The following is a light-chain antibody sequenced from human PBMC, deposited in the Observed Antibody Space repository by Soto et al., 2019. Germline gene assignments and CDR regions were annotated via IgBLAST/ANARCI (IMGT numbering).Light chain of an antibody. J-gene: IGLJ2*01. CDR1: RSNIGTNA. CDR2: GDN. V-gene: IGLV1-44*01. Sequence: QSVLTQPPSASGTPGQRVTISCSGSRSNIGTNAVNWYQQLPGTAPKVLLYGDNQRPSGVPARFSGSRSGTSASLAISGLRSEDEDDYFGAVWDDSLTAPVFGGGTKLTVL. CDR3: AVWDDSLTAPV.